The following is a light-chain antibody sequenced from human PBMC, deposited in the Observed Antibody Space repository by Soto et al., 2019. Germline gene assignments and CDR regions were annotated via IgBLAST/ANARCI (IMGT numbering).Light chain of an antibody. V-gene: IGKV4-1*01. CDR3: QHYYSTPIT. J-gene: IGKJ5*01. CDR2: WAS. Sequence: DIVMTQSPDSLAVSLGERATINCKYSRSVLYSSNNMNYLAWYQQKPGQPPMLLIYWASTRESGVPDRFSGSGSGTDFTLTISSLQAEDVAVYYCQHYYSTPITVGQGTRLEIK. CDR1: RSVLYSSNNMNY.